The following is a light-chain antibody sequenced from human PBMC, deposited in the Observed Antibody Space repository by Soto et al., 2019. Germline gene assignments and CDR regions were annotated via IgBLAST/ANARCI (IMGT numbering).Light chain of an antibody. Sequence: DIQLTQSPVSLSASVGERVTITCRASPSISRWLAWYQQKSGKAPNLLIYNASNLQTGVPSSFSGSGSGTEFTMTMSGLQTEDFATSYCQHCHSYPWTFGQGTKVEI. CDR1: PSISRW. J-gene: IGKJ1*01. CDR3: QHCHSYPWT. CDR2: NAS. V-gene: IGKV1-5*01.